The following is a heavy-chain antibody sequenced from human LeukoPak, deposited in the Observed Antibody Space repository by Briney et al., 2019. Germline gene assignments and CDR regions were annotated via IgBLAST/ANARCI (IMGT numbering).Heavy chain of an antibody. CDR3: ARGGPIYFYGDYDGNWFDP. V-gene: IGHV3-30-3*01. J-gene: IGHJ5*02. CDR2: ISYDGSNK. Sequence: GGSLRLSCAASGFTFSSYAMHWVRQAPGKGLEWVAVISYDGSNKYYADSVKGRFTISRDNSKNTLYLQMNSLRAEDTAVYYCARGGPIYFYGDYDGNWFDPWGQGTLVTVST. D-gene: IGHD4-17*01. CDR1: GFTFSSYA.